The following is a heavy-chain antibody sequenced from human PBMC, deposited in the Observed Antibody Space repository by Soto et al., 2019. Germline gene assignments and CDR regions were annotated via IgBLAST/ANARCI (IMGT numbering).Heavy chain of an antibody. Sequence: ASVKVSCKASGGTFSSYAISWVRQAPGQGLEWMGGIIPIFGTANYAQKFQGRVTITADESTSTAYMELSSLRSEDTAVYYCASPPEKASSWYFYWGQGTLVTVSS. D-gene: IGHD6-13*01. CDR1: GGTFSSYA. CDR2: IIPIFGTA. V-gene: IGHV1-69*13. CDR3: ASPPEKASSWYFY. J-gene: IGHJ4*02.